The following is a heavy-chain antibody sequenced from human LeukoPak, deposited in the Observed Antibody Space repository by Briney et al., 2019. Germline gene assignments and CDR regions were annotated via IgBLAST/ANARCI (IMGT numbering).Heavy chain of an antibody. CDR3: AGEGDYGDYARSFAFDI. D-gene: IGHD4-17*01. CDR1: GFTFSDYY. J-gene: IGHJ3*02. Sequence: GGSLRLSCAASGFTFSDYYMSWIRQAPGKGLEWVSYISSSSSYTNYADSVKGRFTISRDNAKNSLYLQMNSLRAEDTAVYYCAGEGDYGDYARSFAFDIWGQGTMVTVSS. V-gene: IGHV3-11*05. CDR2: ISSSSSYT.